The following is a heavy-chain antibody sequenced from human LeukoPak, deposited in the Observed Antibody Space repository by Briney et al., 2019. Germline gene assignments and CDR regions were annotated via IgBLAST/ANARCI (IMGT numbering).Heavy chain of an antibody. CDR3: ASGDHRGGDYSSGN. V-gene: IGHV1-2*02. D-gene: IGHD4-17*01. CDR1: GYRFTDYY. CDR2: INPINGET. J-gene: IGHJ4*02. Sequence: GASVKVSCKPSGYRFTDYYMHGGRQAPGQGLEWRGWINPINGETIYAQKFRGRVTVTRDTAITTAYMELSRLRSDDTAVYYCASGDHRGGDYSSGNWGQGTLVPVSS.